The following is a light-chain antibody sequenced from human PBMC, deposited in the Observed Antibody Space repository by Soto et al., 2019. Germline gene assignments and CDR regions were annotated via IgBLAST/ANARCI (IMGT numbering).Light chain of an antibody. V-gene: IGKV1-5*03. Sequence: DIQMTQSPSTLPASVGDRVTITCRASQSISSWLAWYQQKPGKAPKLLIYKTSRLESGVPSRFSGSGSGTEFTLTISSLQPDAFATYYCQHFNTWWTFGQGTEVEGK. CDR2: KTS. CDR3: QHFNTWWT. J-gene: IGKJ1*01. CDR1: QSISSW.